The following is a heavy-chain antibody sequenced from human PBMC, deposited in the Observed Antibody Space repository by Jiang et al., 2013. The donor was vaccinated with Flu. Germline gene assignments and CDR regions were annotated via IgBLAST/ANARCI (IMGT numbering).Heavy chain of an antibody. V-gene: IGHV5-10-1*01. CDR3: ARLTRTPDYYGSGSYYNDY. D-gene: IGHD3-10*01. Sequence: GAEVKKPGESLRISCKGSGYSFTSYWISWVRQMPGKGLEWMGRIDPSDSYTNYSPSFQGHVTISADKSISTAYLQWSSLKASDTAMYYCARLTRTPDYYGSGSYYNDYWGQGTLVTVSS. J-gene: IGHJ4*02. CDR1: GYSFTSYW. CDR2: IDPSDSYT.